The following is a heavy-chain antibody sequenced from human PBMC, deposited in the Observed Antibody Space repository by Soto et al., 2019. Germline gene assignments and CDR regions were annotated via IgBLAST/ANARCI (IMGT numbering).Heavy chain of an antibody. D-gene: IGHD2-8*02. V-gene: IGHV4-30-2*01. Sequence: LSLTCAVSGGSISSGGYSWGWIRQPPGKGLEWIGYIYHSGSTYYNPSLKSRVTISVDRSKNQFSLKLTSVTAADTAVYYCARDKITGLFDYWGQGTLVTVSS. CDR1: GGSISSGGYS. J-gene: IGHJ4*02. CDR3: ARDKITGLFDY. CDR2: IYHSGST.